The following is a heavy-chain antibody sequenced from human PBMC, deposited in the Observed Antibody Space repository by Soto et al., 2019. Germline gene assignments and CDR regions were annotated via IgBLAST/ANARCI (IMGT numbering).Heavy chain of an antibody. J-gene: IGHJ6*02. CDR1: GGSISSSSYY. CDR3: ASQLTKSDGMDV. CDR2: IYYSGST. Sequence: QLQLQESGPGLVKPSETLSLTCTVSGGSISSSSYYWGWIRQPPGKGLEWIGSIYYSGSTYYNPSLKSRVTISVDTSKNQFSLKLSSVTAADTAVYYCASQLTKSDGMDVWGQGTTVTVSS. V-gene: IGHV4-39*01.